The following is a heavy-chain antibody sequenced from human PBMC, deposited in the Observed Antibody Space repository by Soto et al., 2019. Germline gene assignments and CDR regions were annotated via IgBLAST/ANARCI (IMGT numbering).Heavy chain of an antibody. Sequence: KTSETLSLTCAVSGYSISSGYYWGWIRQPPGKGLEWIGSIYHSGSTYYNPSLKSRVTISVDTSKNQFSLKLSSVTAADTAVYYCARDVPALSHNVDTFYYYYGMDVWGQGTTVTVSS. V-gene: IGHV4-38-2*02. CDR3: ARDVPALSHNVDTFYYYYGMDV. CDR1: GYSISSGYY. CDR2: IYHSGST. D-gene: IGHD5-18*01. J-gene: IGHJ6*02.